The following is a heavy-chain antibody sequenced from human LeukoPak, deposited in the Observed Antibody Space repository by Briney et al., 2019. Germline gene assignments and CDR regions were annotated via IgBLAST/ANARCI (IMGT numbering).Heavy chain of an antibody. D-gene: IGHD3-9*01. CDR3: AITPGLLRYFDWYFDY. CDR2: ISSSSSYI. CDR1: GFTFSSYS. V-gene: IGHV3-21*01. J-gene: IGHJ4*02. Sequence: GGSLRLSCAASGFTFSSYSMNWVRQAPGKGLEWVSSISSSSSYIYYADSVKGRFTISRDNAKNSLYLQMNSLRAEDTAVYYCAITPGLLRYFDWYFDYWGQGTLVTVSS.